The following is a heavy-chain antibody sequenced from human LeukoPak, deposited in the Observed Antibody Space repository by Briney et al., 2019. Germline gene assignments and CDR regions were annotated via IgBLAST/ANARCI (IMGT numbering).Heavy chain of an antibody. CDR1: GWSSSGYN. D-gene: IGHD3-10*01. Sequence: SETLSLTCTVYGWSSSGYNGSWIRQPPGKGLEWIGQISHSGSTYYNPSLKSRVTMSVDSSKNQFSLQLTSVTAADTPIYYCANMIRGLDYWGQGALVTVSS. J-gene: IGHJ4*02. CDR3: ANMIRGLDY. CDR2: ISHSGST. V-gene: IGHV4-34*01.